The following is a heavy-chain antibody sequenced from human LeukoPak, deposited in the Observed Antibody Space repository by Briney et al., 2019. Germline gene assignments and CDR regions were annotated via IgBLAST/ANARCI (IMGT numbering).Heavy chain of an antibody. V-gene: IGHV4-34*01. J-gene: IGHJ4*02. Sequence: SETLSLTCAVDGGSFSGFYWSWIRQPPGKGLEWIGQISPSGGTTYNPSLESRVTFSLDTSKKQFSVKVNSVTAADTAVYYCARHGGYDFAHWGQGTLVAVSS. CDR2: ISPSGGT. CDR1: GGSFSGFY. CDR3: ARHGGYDFAH. D-gene: IGHD3-16*01.